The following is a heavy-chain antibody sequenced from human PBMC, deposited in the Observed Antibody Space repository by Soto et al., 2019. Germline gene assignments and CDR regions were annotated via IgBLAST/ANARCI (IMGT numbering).Heavy chain of an antibody. D-gene: IGHD1-26*01. CDR2: IGTSGKTI. Sequence: EVQLVESGGGLVQAGGSLRLFCAVSGFTFSSYEMNWVRQAPGKGLEWVSYIGTSGKTIYYADSVRGRFTISRDNAKNSLYLQMNSLRAEDTAVYYCAKDLGGATQRYYYGMDVWGQGTTVTVSS. CDR1: GFTFSSYE. CDR3: AKDLGGATQRYYYGMDV. V-gene: IGHV3-48*03. J-gene: IGHJ6*02.